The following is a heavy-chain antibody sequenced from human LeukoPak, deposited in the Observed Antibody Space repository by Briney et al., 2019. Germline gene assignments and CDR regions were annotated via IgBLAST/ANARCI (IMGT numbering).Heavy chain of an antibody. CDR1: GFTFSNYW. Sequence: GGSLSLSCAASGFTFSNYWMSWVRQAPGKGLEWVANIKQDGSEKYYVASVKGRFTISRDNSLYLQMNSLRAEDTAVYYCAREASYFDSSGYYYYYYYGMDVWGQGTTVTVSS. CDR2: IKQDGSEK. V-gene: IGHV3-7*01. J-gene: IGHJ6*02. CDR3: AREASYFDSSGYYYYYYYGMDV. D-gene: IGHD3-22*01.